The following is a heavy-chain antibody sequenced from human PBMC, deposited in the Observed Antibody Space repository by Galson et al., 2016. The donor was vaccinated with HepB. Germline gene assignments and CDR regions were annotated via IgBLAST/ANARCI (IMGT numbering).Heavy chain of an antibody. V-gene: IGHV3-53*01. CDR3: AGYLSRRGGIDY. Sequence: SLRLSCAASGFPVSDNYMTWVRQAPGKGLECVAVIYLAGSTFYADSVRGRFTISSDDSANILYLQMTSLRDEDTAVYFCAGYLSRRGGIDYWGQGTLVAVSS. CDR2: IYLAGST. D-gene: IGHD2-21*01. CDR1: GFPVSDNY. J-gene: IGHJ4*02.